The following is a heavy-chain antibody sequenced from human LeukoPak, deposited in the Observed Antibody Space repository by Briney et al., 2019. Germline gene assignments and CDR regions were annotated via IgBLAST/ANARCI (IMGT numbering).Heavy chain of an antibody. J-gene: IGHJ4*02. CDR1: GGSISSYY. Sequence: SETLSLTCTVSGGSISSYYWSWIRQPPGKGLEWIGYIYYSGSTNYNPSLKSRVTISVDTSKNQFSLKLSSVTAADTAVYYCARRSRYYYDSSGPSYFDYWGQGTLVTVSS. CDR3: ARRSRYYYDSSGPSYFDY. D-gene: IGHD3-22*01. CDR2: IYYSGST. V-gene: IGHV4-59*12.